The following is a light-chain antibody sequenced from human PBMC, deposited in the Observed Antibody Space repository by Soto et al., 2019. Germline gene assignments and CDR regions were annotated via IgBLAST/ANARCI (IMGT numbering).Light chain of an antibody. CDR1: SSDVGGYNY. CDR3: YSYGGSNSLV. J-gene: IGLJ3*02. CDR2: DVT. Sequence: QSALTQPRSVSGSPGQSVTMSCTGTSSDVGGYNYVSWYQQHPGKAPKLMIYDVTKRPSGVPDRFSGSKSGNSASLTISGLQAEDEADYYCYSYGGSNSLVFGGGTKVTVL. V-gene: IGLV2-11*01.